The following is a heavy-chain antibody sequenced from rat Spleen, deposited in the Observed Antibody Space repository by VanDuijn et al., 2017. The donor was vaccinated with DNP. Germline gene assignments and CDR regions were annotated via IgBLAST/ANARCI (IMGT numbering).Heavy chain of an antibody. V-gene: IGHV2-1*01. CDR2: IWSSGRT. CDR1: GVSLTSSS. J-gene: IGHJ3*01. CDR3: THSGQAYCYGSPFAY. Sequence: QVQVKESGPGLVQPSQTLSLTCTVVGVSLTSSSIHWVRQSPGKGLEWIGAIWSSGRTDFASALNSRLTISRDTSMSQVFLKMNSLQKEDASICFCTHSGQAYCYGSPFAYWGQGTLVTVSS. D-gene: IGHD1-2*01.